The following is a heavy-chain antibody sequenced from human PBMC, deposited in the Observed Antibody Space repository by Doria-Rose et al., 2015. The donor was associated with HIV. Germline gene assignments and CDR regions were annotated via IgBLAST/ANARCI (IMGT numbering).Heavy chain of an antibody. J-gene: IGHJ4*02. CDR2: VYTDDER. D-gene: IGHD6-13*01. CDR1: GVSLSSPGMG. CDR3: ARIKSSRWYHKYYFDF. Sequence: QVTLKESGPVLVKPTETLTLTCTVSGVSLSSPGMGVSWIRQPPGKALEWLANVYTDDERAYKTSLKIRLTISSGTSKSQLVLTMTDMDPVYTATYYCARIKSSRWYHKYYFDFWGQGTLVIVSA. V-gene: IGHV2-26*01.